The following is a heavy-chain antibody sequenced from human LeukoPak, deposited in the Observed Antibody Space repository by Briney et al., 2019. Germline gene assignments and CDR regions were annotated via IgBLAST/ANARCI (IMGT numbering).Heavy chain of an antibody. V-gene: IGHV3-30-3*01. CDR3: ARVPNCSGGSCYGYYFDY. CDR1: GFTFSSYW. CDR2: ISYDGSNK. D-gene: IGHD2-15*01. J-gene: IGHJ4*02. Sequence: PGGSLRLSCAASGFTFSSYWMSWMRQAPGKGLEWVAVISYDGSNKYYADSVKGRFTISRDNSKNTLYLQMNSLRAEDTAVYYCARVPNCSGGSCYGYYFDYWGQGTLVTVSS.